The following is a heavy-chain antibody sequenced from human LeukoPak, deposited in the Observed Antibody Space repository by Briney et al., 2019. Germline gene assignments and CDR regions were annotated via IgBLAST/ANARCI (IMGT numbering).Heavy chain of an antibody. J-gene: IGHJ4*02. Sequence: SETLSLTCTVSGGSISSYYWSWIRQPPGKGLEWVGYIYYSGSTNYNPPLKSRVTISVDTSKNQFSLKLSSVTAADTAVYYCARHGSGFLSNFDYWGQGTLVTVSS. CDR3: ARHGSGFLSNFDY. V-gene: IGHV4-59*08. D-gene: IGHD3-10*01. CDR2: IYYSGST. CDR1: GGSISSYY.